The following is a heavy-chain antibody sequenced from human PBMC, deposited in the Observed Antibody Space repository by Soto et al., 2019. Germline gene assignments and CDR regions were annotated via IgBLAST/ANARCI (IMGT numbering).Heavy chain of an antibody. Sequence: ASVKVSCKASGHTFTGYYMHWVRQAPRQGLEWTGWINPNSGGTTYAQKFQGMVTMPRDTCISTAYMELSRLRSDDTAAHYCARSKRPGIAAALYYYGMYVWGQGTTVTVSS. CDR1: GHTFTGYY. V-gene: IGHV1-2*02. CDR2: INPNSGGT. J-gene: IGHJ6*02. CDR3: ARSKRPGIAAALYYYGMYV. D-gene: IGHD6-13*01.